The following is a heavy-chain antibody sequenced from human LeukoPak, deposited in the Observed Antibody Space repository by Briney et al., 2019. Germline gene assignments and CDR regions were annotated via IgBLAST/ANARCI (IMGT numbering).Heavy chain of an antibody. CDR2: IKSKISGGTT. D-gene: IGHD3-10*01. V-gene: IGHV3-15*01. CDR3: TTDAPYYYGSGTKTDAFDL. J-gene: IGHJ3*01. Sequence: GGSLRLSCAASGFTFTNAWMYWVRQAPGKGLEWVGRIKSKISGGTTDYAAPVKGRFTISRDDSKNTLYLQMNSLKTEDTAVYYCTTDAPYYYGSGTKTDAFDLWGQGTMVTVSS. CDR1: GFTFTNAW.